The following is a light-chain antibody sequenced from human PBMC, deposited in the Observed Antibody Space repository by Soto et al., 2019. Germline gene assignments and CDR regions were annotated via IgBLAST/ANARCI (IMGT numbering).Light chain of an antibody. CDR2: EGS. V-gene: IGLV2-23*03. J-gene: IGLJ1*01. CDR3: CSYAGSSTFFYV. CDR1: SSDVGSYNL. Sequence: QSALTHPASVPGSPGKSITITCTGTSSDVGSYNLVSWYQQHRGKAPNLMIYEGSKRPSGVSNRSSGSKSGNTASLTISVLQAEDEADYYCCSYAGSSTFFYVLGTGTKVTVL.